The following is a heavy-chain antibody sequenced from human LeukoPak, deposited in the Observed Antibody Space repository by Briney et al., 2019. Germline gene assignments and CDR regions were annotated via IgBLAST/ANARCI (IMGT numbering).Heavy chain of an antibody. CDR3: ARGGIITSYAFEI. J-gene: IGHJ3*02. Sequence: SCKASGYTFTSYGISWVRQAPGKGLEWVSSISSTSNYIFYADSVRGRFTISRDNAKNSLYLQMDSLRAEDTAVYYCARGGIITSYAFEIWGQGAMVTVSS. D-gene: IGHD1-26*01. CDR1: GYTFTSYG. CDR2: ISSTSNYI. V-gene: IGHV3-21*01.